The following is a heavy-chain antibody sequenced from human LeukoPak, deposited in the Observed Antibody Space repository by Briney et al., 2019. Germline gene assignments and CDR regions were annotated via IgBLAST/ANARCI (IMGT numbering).Heavy chain of an antibody. V-gene: IGHV4-39*07. CDR1: GGSISSSDYY. Sequence: SETLSLTCTVSGGSISSSDYYWGWIRQPPGKGLEWIGSIYYSVTTYYNPSLKSRVTISVDTSKNQFSLKLSSVTAADTAVYYCARVPYYYDSSGYYYYYYMDVWGKGTTVTVSS. J-gene: IGHJ6*03. CDR2: IYYSVTT. CDR3: ARVPYYYDSSGYYYYYYMDV. D-gene: IGHD3-22*01.